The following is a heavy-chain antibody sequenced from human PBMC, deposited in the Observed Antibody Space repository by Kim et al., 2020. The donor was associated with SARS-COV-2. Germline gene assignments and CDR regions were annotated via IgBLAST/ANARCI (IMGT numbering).Heavy chain of an antibody. D-gene: IGHD6-13*01. J-gene: IGHJ4*02. CDR1: GGSFSGYY. CDR3: ASGRRMLNPQLHIAAAGTGDY. V-gene: IGHV4-34*01. Sequence: SETLSLTCAVYGGSFSGYYWSWIRQPPGKGLEWIGEINHSGSTNYNPSLKSRVTISVDTSKNQFSLKLSSVTAADTAVYYCASGRRMLNPQLHIAAAGTGDYWGQGTLVTVSS. CDR2: INHSGST.